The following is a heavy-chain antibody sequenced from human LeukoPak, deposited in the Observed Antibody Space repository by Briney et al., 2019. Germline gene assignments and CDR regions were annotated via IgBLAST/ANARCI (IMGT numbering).Heavy chain of an antibody. CDR2: IYYSGST. D-gene: IGHD1-1*01. CDR1: GGAISRSTYY. J-gene: IGHJ4*02. V-gene: IGHV4-39*01. CDR3: ARHRWDGTFNFDY. Sequence: SETLSLTCTVSGGAISRSTYYWGWIRQPPGSRPEWIGSIYYSGSTYYNPSLRSRITISVDTSKNQFSLKLSSVTAADTAVYYCARHRWDGTFNFDYWGQGTLVPVSS.